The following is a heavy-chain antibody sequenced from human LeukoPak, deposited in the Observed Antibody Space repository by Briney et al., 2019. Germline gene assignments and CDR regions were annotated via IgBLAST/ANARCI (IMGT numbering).Heavy chain of an antibody. CDR1: GYSFSNSW. CDR2: IYPGDSDT. V-gene: IGHV5-51*01. D-gene: IGHD3-10*01. CDR3: ARLLVRGNTEDC. J-gene: IGHJ4*02. Sequence: GESLKISCKGSGYSFSNSWIGWVRQMPGKGLEWMGIIYPGDSDTRYSPSFQGQVTISADKSISTAYLQWNSLKASDTAMYYCARLLVRGNTEDCWGQGTLVTVSS.